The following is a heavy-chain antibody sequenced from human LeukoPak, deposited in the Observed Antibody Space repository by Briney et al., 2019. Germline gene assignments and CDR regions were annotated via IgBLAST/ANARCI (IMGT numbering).Heavy chain of an antibody. V-gene: IGHV3-21*01. CDR2: ISSSSSYI. CDR3: ARDTKYSSGYFDY. CDR1: GFTFSSYG. Sequence: GGSLRLSCAASGFTFSSYGMHWVRQAPGKGLEWVSSISSSSSYIYYADSVKGRFTISRDNAKNSLYLQMNSLRAEDTAVYYCARDTKYSSGYFDYWGQGTLVTVSS. D-gene: IGHD6-19*01. J-gene: IGHJ4*02.